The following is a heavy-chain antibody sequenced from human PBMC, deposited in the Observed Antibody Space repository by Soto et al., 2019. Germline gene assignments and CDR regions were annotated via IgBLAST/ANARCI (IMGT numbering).Heavy chain of an antibody. CDR1: GFSLSTSGMC. CDR3: ARIRSPYYGMDV. J-gene: IGHJ6*02. Sequence: SGPTLVNPXQTLTLTCTFSGFSLSTSGMCVSWIRQPPGKALEWLALIDWDDDKYYSTSLKTRLTISKDTSKNQVVLTMTNMDPVDAATYYCARIRSPYYGMDVWGQGTTVTVSS. V-gene: IGHV2-70*01. CDR2: IDWDDDK.